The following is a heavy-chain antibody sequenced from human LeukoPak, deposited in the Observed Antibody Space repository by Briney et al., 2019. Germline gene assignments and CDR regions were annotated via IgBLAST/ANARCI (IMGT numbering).Heavy chain of an antibody. CDR2: INPNSGGT. CDR3: ARGGPITMVRGAAGFDP. CDR1: GYTFTGYY. Sequence: ASVKVSCKASGYTFTGYYMHWVRQAPGQGLEWMGWINPNSGGTNYAQKFQGRVTMTRNTSISTAYMELSSLRSEDTAVYYCARGGPITMVRGAAGFDPWGQGTLVTVSS. J-gene: IGHJ5*02. D-gene: IGHD3-10*01. V-gene: IGHV1-2*02.